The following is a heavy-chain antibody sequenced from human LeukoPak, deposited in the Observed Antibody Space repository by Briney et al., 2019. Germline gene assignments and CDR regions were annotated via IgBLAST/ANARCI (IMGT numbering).Heavy chain of an antibody. Sequence: SETLSLTCTVSAYSISSGYYWGWIRQPPGKGLEWIGSIYHTGSTYYNPSLRSRVTISVDTSKNQFSLKVSSVTAADTAVYYCARVVDSSGWYDDYWGQGTLVTVSS. V-gene: IGHV4-38-2*02. CDR1: AYSISSGYY. J-gene: IGHJ4*02. CDR2: IYHTGST. CDR3: ARVVDSSGWYDDY. D-gene: IGHD6-19*01.